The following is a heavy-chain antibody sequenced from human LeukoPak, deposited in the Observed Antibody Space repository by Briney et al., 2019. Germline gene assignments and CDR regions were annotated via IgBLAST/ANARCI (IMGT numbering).Heavy chain of an antibody. D-gene: IGHD3-22*01. CDR2: INHSGST. J-gene: IGHJ4*02. CDR3: ARGLIYYALE. Sequence: PSETLSLTCAVYGGSFSGYYWSWIRQPPGKGLEWIGEINHSGSTNYNPSLKSRVTISVDTSKNQFSLKLSSVTVADTAVYYCARGLIYYALEWGQGTLVTVSS. V-gene: IGHV4-34*01. CDR1: GGSFSGYY.